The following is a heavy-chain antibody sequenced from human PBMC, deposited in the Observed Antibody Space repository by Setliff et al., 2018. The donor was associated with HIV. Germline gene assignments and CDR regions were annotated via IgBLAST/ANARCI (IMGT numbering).Heavy chain of an antibody. CDR2: INPNVGGT. V-gene: IGHV1-2*02. CDR3: AREADYSDTGGQYRY. Sequence: AASVKVSCKGSGYTFTGYYVHWVRLAPGQGLEWMGWINPNVGGTTYAQKFQGRVTMTRDTSISTAYMELSRSTSDDTALYYCAREADYSDTGGQYRYWGQGTLVTVSS. CDR1: GYTFTGYY. J-gene: IGHJ4*02. D-gene: IGHD2-8*02.